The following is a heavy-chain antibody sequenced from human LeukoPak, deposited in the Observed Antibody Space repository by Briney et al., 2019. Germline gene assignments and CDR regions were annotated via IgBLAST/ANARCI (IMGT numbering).Heavy chain of an antibody. CDR3: ARDSSRTADSPFDY. CDR1: GFTFSDYY. J-gene: IGHJ4*02. CDR2: ISSSGSTI. D-gene: IGHD6-13*01. V-gene: IGHV3-11*01. Sequence: GGSLRLSCAASGFTFSDYYMSWIRQAPGKGLEWVSYISSSGSTIYYADSVKGRFTISSDNTKNSLYLQMNSLRAEDTAVYYCARDSSRTADSPFDYWDQGTLVTVSS.